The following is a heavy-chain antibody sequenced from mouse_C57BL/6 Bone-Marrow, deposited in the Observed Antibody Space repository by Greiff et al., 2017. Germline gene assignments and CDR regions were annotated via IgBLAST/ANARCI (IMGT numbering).Heavy chain of an antibody. V-gene: IGHV1-81*01. CDR3: ARAWILEAMDY. D-gene: IGHD2-3*01. CDR1: GYTFTRYG. CDR2: IYPRSGNT. J-gene: IGHJ4*01. Sequence: QVQLQQSGAELARPGASVKLSCKASGYTFTRYGISWVKQRTGQGLEWIGEIYPRSGNTYYNEKFKGEATLTAVKSSSTAYMELRSLTSEDSAVYFCARAWILEAMDYWGQGTSVTVSS.